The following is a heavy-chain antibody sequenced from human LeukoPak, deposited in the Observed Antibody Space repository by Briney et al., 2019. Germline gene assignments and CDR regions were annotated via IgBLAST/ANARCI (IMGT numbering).Heavy chain of an antibody. J-gene: IGHJ5*02. V-gene: IGHV1-2*02. CDR3: ARDSFDP. Sequence: TTYAQKFQGRVTMTRDTSISTAYMELSRLRSDDTAVYYCARDSFDPWGQGTLVTVSS. CDR2: T.